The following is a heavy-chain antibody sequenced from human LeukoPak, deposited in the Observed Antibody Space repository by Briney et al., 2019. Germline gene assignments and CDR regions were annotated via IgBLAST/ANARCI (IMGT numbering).Heavy chain of an antibody. D-gene: IGHD6-19*01. CDR1: GFTFSNAW. CDR2: IRSDGSNK. CDR3: AKKGYSYGWRDSYYFDY. Sequence: GGSLRLSCAASGFTFSNAWMSWVRQAPGKGLEWVAFIRSDGSNKYYADSVKGRFTISRDNSKLYLQMNSLRAEDTAVYFCAKKGYSYGWRDSYYFDYWGQGTLVTVSS. J-gene: IGHJ4*02. V-gene: IGHV3-30*02.